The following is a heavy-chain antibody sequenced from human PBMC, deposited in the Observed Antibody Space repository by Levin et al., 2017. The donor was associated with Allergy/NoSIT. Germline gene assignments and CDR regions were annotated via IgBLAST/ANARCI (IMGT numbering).Heavy chain of an antibody. J-gene: IGHJ4*02. D-gene: IGHD3-22*01. V-gene: IGHV3-74*01. CDR1: GFTFSSHW. Sequence: QTGGSLRLSCAASGFTFSSHWMYWVRQAPGKGLVWVSRMNGDGSSTDYADSVKGRFTISRDNAKNTLYLQMNSLRAEDTAVYYCVRDSSASYWGQGTLVTVSS. CDR2: MNGDGSST. CDR3: VRDSSASY.